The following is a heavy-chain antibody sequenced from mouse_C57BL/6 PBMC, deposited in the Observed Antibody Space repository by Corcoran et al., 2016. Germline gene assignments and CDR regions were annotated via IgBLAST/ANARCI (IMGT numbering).Heavy chain of an antibody. D-gene: IGHD2-4*01. CDR1: GYTFTDYN. J-gene: IGHJ4*01. CDR2: INPNNGGT. V-gene: IGHV1-18*01. Sequence: EVQLQQSGPELVKPGASVKIPCKASGYTFTDYNMDWVKQSHGKSLEWIGDINPNNGGTIYNQKFKGKATLTVDKSSSTAYMELRSLTSEDTAVYYCARYRIYYDYTYAMDYWGQGTSVTVSS. CDR3: ARYRIYYDYTYAMDY.